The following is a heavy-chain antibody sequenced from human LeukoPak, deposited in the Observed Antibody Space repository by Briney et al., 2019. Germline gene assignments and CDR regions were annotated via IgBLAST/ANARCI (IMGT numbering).Heavy chain of an antibody. Sequence: GASAKVSCKASGYTFTGYYIHWVRQAPGQGLDWMGRINPNNGGTNYAQKFQGRVTMTRDMSMSTAYMELSRLRSDDTAVYYCAGEDNSSGYRPFDIWGQGTMVTVPS. D-gene: IGHD3-22*01. CDR3: AGEDNSSGYRPFDI. CDR2: INPNNGGT. V-gene: IGHV1-2*06. CDR1: GYTFTGYY. J-gene: IGHJ3*02.